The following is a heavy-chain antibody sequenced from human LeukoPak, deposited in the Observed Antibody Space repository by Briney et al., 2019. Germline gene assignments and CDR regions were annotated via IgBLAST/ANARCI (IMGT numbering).Heavy chain of an antibody. D-gene: IGHD5-12*01. J-gene: IGHJ5*02. CDR2: FDPSDSYT. CDR1: GYSFTSYW. V-gene: IGHV5-10-1*01. CDR3: ARHVVDDYSGYWFDP. Sequence: PGESLKISCKGSGYSFTSYWISWVRQMPGKGLEWMGRFDPSDSYTNYSPSFQGHVTISADKSISTAYLQWSSLKASDTAMYYCARHVVDDYSGYWFDPWGQGTLVTVSS.